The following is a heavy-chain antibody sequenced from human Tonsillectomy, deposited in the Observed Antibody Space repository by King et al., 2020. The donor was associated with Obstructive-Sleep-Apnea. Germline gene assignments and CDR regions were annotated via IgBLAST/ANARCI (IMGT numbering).Heavy chain of an antibody. J-gene: IGHJ4*02. CDR1: GFTFSSYN. V-gene: IGHV3-21*06. Sequence: VQLVESGGGLVKPGESLRLSCAASGFTFSSYNMAWVRQAPGKGLEWVSFINSGGNYTYYRDSVKGRFTISRDNTKNSLSLQMNRLRPEDTGVYYCGRELGEAGDYWGQGILVTVSS. CDR2: INSGGNYT. D-gene: IGHD3-10*01. CDR3: GRELGEAGDY.